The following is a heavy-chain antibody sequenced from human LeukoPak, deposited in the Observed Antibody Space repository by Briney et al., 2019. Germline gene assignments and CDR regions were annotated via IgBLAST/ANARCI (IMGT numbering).Heavy chain of an antibody. Sequence: GSLRLSCAASGFTFSSYSMNWVRQAPGKGLEWVSSISSSSSYIYYADSVKGRFTISRDNTKKSLYLQMSGLRAEDTAVYYCARVYSSSWYSGYLYMDLWGKGTTVTVSS. V-gene: IGHV3-21*01. D-gene: IGHD6-13*01. CDR3: ARVYSSSWYSGYLYMDL. CDR1: GFTFSSYS. CDR2: ISSSSSYI. J-gene: IGHJ6*03.